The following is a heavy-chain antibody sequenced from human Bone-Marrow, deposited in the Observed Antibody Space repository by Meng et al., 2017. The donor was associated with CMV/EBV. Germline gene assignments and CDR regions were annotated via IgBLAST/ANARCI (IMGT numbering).Heavy chain of an antibody. CDR2: IYHSGST. CDR1: GSISSSNW. D-gene: IGHD3-3*01. V-gene: IGHV4-4*02. J-gene: IGHJ4*02. CDR3: ARVNVLRFLEWHYFDY. Sequence: GSISSSNWWNWVRQPPGKGLEWIGEIYHSGSTNYNPSIKSRVTISVDKSKNQFSLKLNSVTAADTAVYYCARVNVLRFLEWHYFDYWGQGTLVTVSS.